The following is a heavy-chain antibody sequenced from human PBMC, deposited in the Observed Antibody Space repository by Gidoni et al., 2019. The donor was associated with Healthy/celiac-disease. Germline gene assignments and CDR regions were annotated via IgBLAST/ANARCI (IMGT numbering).Heavy chain of an antibody. CDR1: GFTFSSYG. CDR2: ISYDGSNK. V-gene: IGHV3-30*18. Sequence: QVQLVESGGGVVQPGRSLRLSCAASGFTFSSYGMHGVRQAPGKGLEWVAVISYDGSNKYYADSVKGRFTISRDNSKNTLYLQMNSLRAEDTAVYYCAKDGYCSSTSCSGTIDYYYYGMDVWGQGTTVTVSS. D-gene: IGHD2-2*01. CDR3: AKDGYCSSTSCSGTIDYYYYGMDV. J-gene: IGHJ6*02.